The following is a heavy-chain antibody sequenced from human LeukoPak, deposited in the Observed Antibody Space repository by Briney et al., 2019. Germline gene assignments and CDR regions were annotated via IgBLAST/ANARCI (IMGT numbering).Heavy chain of an antibody. V-gene: IGHV3-30*03. J-gene: IGHJ4*02. Sequence: PGGSLRLSCAASGFTFSSYGMHWVRQAPGKGLEWVAVISYDGSNKYYADSVKGRFTISRDNSKNTLYLQMNSLRAEDTAVYYCARVGSGSYWDNFDYWGQGTLVTVSS. D-gene: IGHD1-26*01. CDR1: GFTFSSYG. CDR3: ARVGSGSYWDNFDY. CDR2: ISYDGSNK.